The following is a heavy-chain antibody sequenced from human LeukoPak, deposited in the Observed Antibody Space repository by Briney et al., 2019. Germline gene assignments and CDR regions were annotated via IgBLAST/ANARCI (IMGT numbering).Heavy chain of an antibody. CDR2: ISGSGGTT. V-gene: IGHV3-23*01. CDR3: VRNYGSGIYGYGLEV. J-gene: IGHJ6*02. Sequence: GGSLRLSCAASGFTFSSYAMSWVRQAPGKGLEWVSGISGSGGTTYYADSVKGRLTISRDTSKNTLFLQMNSLRAEDTAVYYCVRNYGSGIYGYGLEVWGQGTTVTVSS. D-gene: IGHD3-10*01. CDR1: GFTFSSYA.